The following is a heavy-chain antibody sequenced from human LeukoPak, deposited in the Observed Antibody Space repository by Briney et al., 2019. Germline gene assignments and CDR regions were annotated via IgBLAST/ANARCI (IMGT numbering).Heavy chain of an antibody. V-gene: IGHV7-4-1*02. J-gene: IGHJ4*02. Sequence: ASVKVSCKASGYTFTSYAMNWARQAPGQGLEWMGWINTNTGNPTYAQGFTGRFVFSLDTSVSTAYLQISSLKAEDTAVYYCARDGGTSYYDSSGYSVDWGQGTLVTVSS. CDR2: INTNTGNP. D-gene: IGHD3-22*01. CDR3: ARDGGTSYYDSSGYSVD. CDR1: GYTFTSYA.